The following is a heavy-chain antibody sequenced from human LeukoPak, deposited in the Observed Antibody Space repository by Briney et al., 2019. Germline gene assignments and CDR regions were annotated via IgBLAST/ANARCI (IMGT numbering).Heavy chain of an antibody. CDR2: INPNSGGT. CDR1: GYTFSSYG. V-gene: IGHV1-2*02. D-gene: IGHD1-26*01. J-gene: IGHJ4*02. Sequence: ASVKVSFTASGYTFSSYGISWVRQAPGQGLEWMGWINPNSGGTNYAQKFQGRVTMTRDTSISTAYMELSRLRSDDTAVYYCAIARRWELAHYAYWGQGTLVTVSS. CDR3: AIARRWELAHYAY.